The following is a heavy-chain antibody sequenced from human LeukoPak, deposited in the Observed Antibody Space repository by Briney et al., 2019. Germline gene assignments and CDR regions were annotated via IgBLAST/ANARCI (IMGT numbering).Heavy chain of an antibody. V-gene: IGHV3-23*01. CDR2: ISGSGGST. CDR3: AAKYDFWSGYYFLVY. J-gene: IGHJ4*02. Sequence: PGRSLRLSCAASGFTFSSYAMSWVRQAPGKGLEWVSAISGSGGSTYYADSVKGRFTISRDNSKNTLYLQMNSLRAEDTAVYYCAAKYDFWSGYYFLVYWGQGTLVTVSS. CDR1: GFTFSSYA. D-gene: IGHD3-3*01.